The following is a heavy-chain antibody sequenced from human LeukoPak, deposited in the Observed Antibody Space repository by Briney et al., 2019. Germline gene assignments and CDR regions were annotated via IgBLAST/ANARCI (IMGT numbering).Heavy chain of an antibody. V-gene: IGHV4-30-4*01. Sequence: SETLSLTCTVSGGSISSGDYYWSWIRQPPGKGLEWIGYIYYSGSTYYNPSLKSRVTISVDTSKNQFSLKLSSVTAADTAVYYCAGGDDILTLPTWGQGALVTVSS. J-gene: IGHJ5*02. D-gene: IGHD3-9*01. CDR3: AGGDDILTLPT. CDR1: GGSISSGDYY. CDR2: IYYSGST.